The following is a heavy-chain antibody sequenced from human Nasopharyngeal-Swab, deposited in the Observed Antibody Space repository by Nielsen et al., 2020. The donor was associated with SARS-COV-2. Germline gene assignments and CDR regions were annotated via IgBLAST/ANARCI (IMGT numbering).Heavy chain of an antibody. D-gene: IGHD3-22*01. Sequence: GESLKISCAASEFSFSSYAMSWVRQTPGKGLEWVSGISASGGSTYYADSVKGRFTISRDNSRNTLSLQMNSLRVEDTAVYYCAKDSTMISYWGQGTLGTVSS. CDR1: EFSFSSYA. CDR3: AKDSTMISY. J-gene: IGHJ4*02. V-gene: IGHV3-23*01. CDR2: ISASGGST.